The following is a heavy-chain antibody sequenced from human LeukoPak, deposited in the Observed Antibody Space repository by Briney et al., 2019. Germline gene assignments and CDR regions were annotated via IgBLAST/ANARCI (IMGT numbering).Heavy chain of an antibody. CDR2: IKQDGSEK. CDR1: GFTFSSYW. Sequence: GGSLRLSCAASGFTFSSYWMSWVRQAPGEGLEWVANIKQDGSEKYYVDSVKGRFTISRDNAKNSLYLQMNSLRAEDTAVYYCARVPNPGLRFLEWPKKGDAFDIWGQGTMVTVSS. CDR3: ARVPNPGLRFLEWPKKGDAFDI. V-gene: IGHV3-7*01. J-gene: IGHJ3*02. D-gene: IGHD3-3*01.